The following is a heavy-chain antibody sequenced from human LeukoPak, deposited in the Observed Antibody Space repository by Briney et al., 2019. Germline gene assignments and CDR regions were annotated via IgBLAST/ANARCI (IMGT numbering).Heavy chain of an antibody. CDR3: ARTPSGSGWSNFDY. D-gene: IGHD6-19*01. CDR2: IWYDGSNK. J-gene: IGHJ4*02. Sequence: GGSLRLSCAASGFTFSSYGMHWVRQAPGKGLEWVAVIWYDGSNKYYADSVKGRFTISRDNSKNTLYLQMNSLRAEDTAVYYCARTPSGSGWSNFDYWGQGTLVTVSS. V-gene: IGHV3-33*08. CDR1: GFTFSSYG.